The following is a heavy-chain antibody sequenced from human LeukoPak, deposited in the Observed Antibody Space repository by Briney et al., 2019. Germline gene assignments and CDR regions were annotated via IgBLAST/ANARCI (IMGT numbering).Heavy chain of an antibody. Sequence: PGGSLRLSCAAAGFGFSDYYMSWIRQAPGKGLEWVSGLNWNGGSTGYADSVKGRFIISRDNAKNCLYLQMNSLRAEDTALYYCAKSASSWPLYYFDYWGQGTLVTVSS. CDR3: AKSASSWPLYYFDY. CDR1: GFGFSDYY. CDR2: LNWNGGST. J-gene: IGHJ4*02. D-gene: IGHD6-13*01. V-gene: IGHV3-20*04.